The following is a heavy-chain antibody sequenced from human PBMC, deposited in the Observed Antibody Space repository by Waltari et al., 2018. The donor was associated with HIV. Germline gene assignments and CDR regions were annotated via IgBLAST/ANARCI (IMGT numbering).Heavy chain of an antibody. CDR3: ARDTPYNWNYPGGYFDY. V-gene: IGHV3-48*04. CDR1: GFTFSSYS. CDR2: ISSGSSTI. J-gene: IGHJ4*02. D-gene: IGHD1-7*01. Sequence: EVQLVESGGGLVQPGGSLRLSCAASGFTFSSYSMNWVRQAPGRGLDGVSYISSGSSTIYYADSVKGRFTISRDNAKNSLYLQMNSLRAEDTAVYYCARDTPYNWNYPGGYFDYWGQGTLVTVSS.